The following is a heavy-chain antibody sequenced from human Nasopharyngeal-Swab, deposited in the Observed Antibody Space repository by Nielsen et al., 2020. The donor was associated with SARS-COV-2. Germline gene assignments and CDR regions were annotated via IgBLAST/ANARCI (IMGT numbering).Heavy chain of an antibody. CDR1: GYSISRGYY. Sequence: SETLSLTCTVSGYSISRGYYWGWIRQPPGKGLEWIGRIYHSGSTYYNPSLKSRVTISVDTSKNQFSLKLSTVTAADTAVYYCARDIVVVPAALSQYYFDYWGQGTLVTVSS. D-gene: IGHD2-2*01. V-gene: IGHV4-38-2*02. J-gene: IGHJ4*02. CDR2: IYHSGST. CDR3: ARDIVVVPAALSQYYFDY.